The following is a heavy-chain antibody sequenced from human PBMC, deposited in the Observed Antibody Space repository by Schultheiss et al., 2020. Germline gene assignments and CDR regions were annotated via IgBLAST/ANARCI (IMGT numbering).Heavy chain of an antibody. CDR2: ISGSGDSA. CDR1: GLTFSSYG. D-gene: IGHD6-13*01. CDR3: ARGIEPWYYLDY. Sequence: GGSLRLSCAASGLTFSSYGMHWVRQAPGKGLEWVSAISGSGDSAYYADSVKGRFTISRDNSKNTLYLQMGSLRAEDMAVYYCARGIEPWYYLDYWGQGALVTVSS. V-gene: IGHV3-64*02. J-gene: IGHJ4*02.